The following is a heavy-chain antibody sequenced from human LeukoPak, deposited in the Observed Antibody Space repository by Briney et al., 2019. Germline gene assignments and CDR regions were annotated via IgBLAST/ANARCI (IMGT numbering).Heavy chain of an antibody. CDR1: GGSISSGGYY. CDR3: ARVLTYCSGGSCYSNWFDP. J-gene: IGHJ5*02. V-gene: IGHV4-31*03. Sequence: SETLSLTCTVSGGSISSGGYYWSWIRQHPGTGLEWIGYIYYSGSTYYNPSLKSRVTISVDTSKNQFSLKLSSVTAADTAVYYCARVLTYCSGGSCYSNWFDPWGQGTLVTVSS. D-gene: IGHD2-15*01. CDR2: IYYSGST.